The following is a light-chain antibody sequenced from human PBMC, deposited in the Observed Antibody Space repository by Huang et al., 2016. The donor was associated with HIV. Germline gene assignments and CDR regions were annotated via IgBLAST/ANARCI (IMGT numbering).Light chain of an antibody. CDR2: GAS. CDR3: QQYLSSPLT. V-gene: IGKV3-20*01. Sequence: DIVLTQSPGTLSLSPRERAALSCRASQNITNNFLAWDQQRSGQTPRLLIYGASNRAMGIPDRFSGSGSGTDFTLIISRLEPQDSAVYYCQQYLSSPLTFGGGTNVEIK. CDR1: QNITNNF. J-gene: IGKJ4*01.